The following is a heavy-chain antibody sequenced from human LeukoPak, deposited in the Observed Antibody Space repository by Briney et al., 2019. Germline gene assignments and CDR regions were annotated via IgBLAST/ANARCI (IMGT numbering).Heavy chain of an antibody. D-gene: IGHD6-13*01. V-gene: IGHV1-2*02. CDR1: GYTFTSYG. CDR2: INPNSGDT. J-gene: IGHJ5*02. Sequence: GASVKVSCKASGYTFTSYGISRVRQAPGQGLEWMGWINPNSGDTNYAQKFQGRVTMTRDTSITTAYMELSRLRSDDTAVYYCATRYSTSSGWFDPWGQGTLVTVSS. CDR3: ATRYSTSSGWFDP.